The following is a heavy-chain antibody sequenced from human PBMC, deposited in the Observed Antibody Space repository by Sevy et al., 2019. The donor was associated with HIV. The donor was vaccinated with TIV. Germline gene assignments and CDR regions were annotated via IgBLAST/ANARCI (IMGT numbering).Heavy chain of an antibody. CDR2: IKQGATEK. J-gene: IGHJ3*02. CDR1: GFTFSKHF. D-gene: IGHD6-19*01. V-gene: IGHV3-7*01. Sequence: GGSLRLSCVASGFTFSKHFVSWVRQAPGKGLEWVANIKQGATEKFYVDSVKGRFTISRDDAQNSLFLQMNSLRVEDTAVYYCARSSSVAGTPRGVFQIWGPGTMVTVSS. CDR3: ARSSSVAGTPRGVFQI.